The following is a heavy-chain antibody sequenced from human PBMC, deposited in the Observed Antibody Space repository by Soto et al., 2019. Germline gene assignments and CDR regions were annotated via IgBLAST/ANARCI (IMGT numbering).Heavy chain of an antibody. CDR2: ISSNSATI. Sequence: EVQLVESGGGLVQPGRSLRLSCVASGFIADDYAMHWVRQAPGKGLEWVSGISSNSATINYADSVKGRFTISRDNAKNSXXLXXXXXXXXXXXXXXXXXXXXXXXXXXXXXXXXWGQGTLVT. CDR1: GFIADDYA. CDR3: XXXXXXXXXXXXXXXXX. V-gene: IGHV3-9*02. J-gene: IGHJ4*02.